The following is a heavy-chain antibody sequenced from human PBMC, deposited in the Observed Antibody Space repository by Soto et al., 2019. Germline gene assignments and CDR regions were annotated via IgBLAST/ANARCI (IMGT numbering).Heavy chain of an antibody. V-gene: IGHV1-69*13. D-gene: IGHD5-18*01. CDR1: GGSLSNYG. CDR3: ASGIQLWLRRINNGYSG. CDR2: IIPVFGTA. Sequence: SVKVSCKASGGSLSNYGISWVRQAPGQGLEWMGGIIPVFGTANYAQKFQGRVTITADESTNIVYMDVTSLRSEDTAVYFCASGIQLWLRRINNGYSGWGQGTLVTVSS. J-gene: IGHJ4*01.